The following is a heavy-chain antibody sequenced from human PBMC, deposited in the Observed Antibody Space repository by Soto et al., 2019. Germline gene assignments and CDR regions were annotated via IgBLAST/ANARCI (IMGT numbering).Heavy chain of an antibody. V-gene: IGHV3-23*01. D-gene: IGHD1-7*01. J-gene: IGHJ4*02. CDR1: GFTFISYG. CDR2: SSATGAGT. Sequence: GGSLRLSCAASGFTFISYGMTWVRQAPGKGLEWVSFSSATGAGTYYADSVKGRFTISRDNSKNTLYLQMTSLRADDTAVYYCAKDRRAGGNYGFYSDFWGQGALVTVSS. CDR3: AKDRRAGGNYGFYSDF.